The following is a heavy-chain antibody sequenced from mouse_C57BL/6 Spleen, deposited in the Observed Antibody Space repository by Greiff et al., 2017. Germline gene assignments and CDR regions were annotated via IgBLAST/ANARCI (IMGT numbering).Heavy chain of an antibody. CDR3: ASDYGSSPFDY. Sequence: EVQLQQSGPELVKPGASVTISCKASGYTFTDYYMNWVKQSPGKSLEWIGDINPNNGGTSYNQKFKGKATLTVDKSSSTAYMELRSLTSEDSAVYSCASDYGSSPFDYWGQGTTLTVSS. V-gene: IGHV1-26*01. J-gene: IGHJ2*01. D-gene: IGHD1-1*01. CDR1: GYTFTDYY. CDR2: INPNNGGT.